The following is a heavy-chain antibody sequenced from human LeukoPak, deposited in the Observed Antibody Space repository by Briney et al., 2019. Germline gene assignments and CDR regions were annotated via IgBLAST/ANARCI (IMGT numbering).Heavy chain of an antibody. V-gene: IGHV3-9*01. CDR1: GFTFDDYA. J-gene: IGHJ6*02. CDR2: ISWYSGSI. Sequence: GRSLSLSCAASGFTFDDYAMHWVRQAPGKGLEWVSGISWYSGSIGYADSVKGRFTISRDNAKNSLYLQMNSLRAEDTALYYCAKAMRKDYYDSSGYYYYGMDVWGQGTTVTVSS. D-gene: IGHD3-22*01. CDR3: AKAMRKDYYDSSGYYYYGMDV.